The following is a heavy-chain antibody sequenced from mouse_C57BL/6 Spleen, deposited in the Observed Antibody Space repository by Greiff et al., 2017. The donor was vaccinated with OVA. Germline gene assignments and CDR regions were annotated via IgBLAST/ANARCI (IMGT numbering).Heavy chain of an antibody. J-gene: IGHJ1*03. Sequence: VQLQQSGPELVKPGASVKISCKASGYAFSSSWMNWVKQRPGKGLEWIGRIYPGDGDTNYNGKFKGKATLTADKSSSTAYMQLSSLTSEDSAVYFCARSFYYYGSSYWYFDVWGTGTTVTVSS. D-gene: IGHD1-1*01. CDR1: GYAFSSSW. CDR2: IYPGDGDT. V-gene: IGHV1-82*01. CDR3: ARSFYYYGSSYWYFDV.